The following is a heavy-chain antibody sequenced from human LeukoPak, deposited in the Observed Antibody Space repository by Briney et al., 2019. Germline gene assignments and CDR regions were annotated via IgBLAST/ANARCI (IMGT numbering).Heavy chain of an antibody. CDR2: IYPGDSDT. CDR3: ATGVVVTAYYFDY. J-gene: IGHJ4*02. D-gene: IGHD3-22*01. CDR1: GYSLTSYW. Sequence: GESLKISCKGSGYSLTSYWIGWVRQMPGKGLEWMGIIYPGDSDTRYSPSFQGQVTISADKSISTAYLQWSSLKASDTAMYYCATGVVVTAYYFDYWGQGTLVTVSS. V-gene: IGHV5-51*01.